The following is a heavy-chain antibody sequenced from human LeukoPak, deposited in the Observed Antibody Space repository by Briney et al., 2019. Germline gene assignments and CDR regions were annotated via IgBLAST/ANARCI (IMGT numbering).Heavy chain of an antibody. V-gene: IGHV3-74*01. CDR3: ARFAVTTAGDY. J-gene: IGHJ4*02. D-gene: IGHD1-1*01. CDR1: GFTFSSYW. Sequence: AGSLRLSCAASGFTFSSYWMHWVRQAPGQGRVWVSRITGDGSGANYADSVEGRFTISRDNAKNTLYLQMNSLRAEETAVYYCARFAVTTAGDYWGQGTLVTVS. CDR2: ITGDGSGA.